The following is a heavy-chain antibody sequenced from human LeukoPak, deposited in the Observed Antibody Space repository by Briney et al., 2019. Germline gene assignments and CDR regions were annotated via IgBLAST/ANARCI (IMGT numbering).Heavy chain of an antibody. Sequence: SAPTLFNPTPTLTLTCTFSGFSLGTRGVGVGWIRQPPGKALEWLSLIYWDGDKRYSPSLKSRLTITKDTSKNQVVLTMTNMDPVDTATYYCAHGYYYYMDVWGKGTTVTVSS. CDR2: IYWDGDK. CDR1: GFSLGTRGVG. CDR3: AHGYYYYMDV. J-gene: IGHJ6*03. V-gene: IGHV2-5*02.